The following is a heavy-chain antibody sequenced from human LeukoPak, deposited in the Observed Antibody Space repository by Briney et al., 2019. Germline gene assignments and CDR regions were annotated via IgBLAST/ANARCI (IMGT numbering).Heavy chain of an antibody. J-gene: IGHJ3*02. CDR2: ISAYNGNT. CDR3: ARVGVQGPRSTTDAFDI. D-gene: IGHD2-2*01. Sequence: ASVKVSCKASGYTFTGYYMHWVRQAPGQGLEWMGWISAYNGNTNYAQKLQGRVTMTTDTSTSTAYMELRSLRSDDTAVYYCARVGVQGPRSTTDAFDIWGQGTMVTVSS. CDR1: GYTFTGYY. V-gene: IGHV1-18*04.